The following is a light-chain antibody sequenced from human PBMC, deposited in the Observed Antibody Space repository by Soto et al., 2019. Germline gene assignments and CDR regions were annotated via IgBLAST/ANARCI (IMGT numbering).Light chain of an antibody. CDR3: STWDDSLNGRV. V-gene: IGLV1-47*01. J-gene: IGLJ3*02. CDR2: TND. CDR1: SSNIGDNS. Sequence: QSVLTQPPSASGTPGQRVVISCYGSSSNIGDNSVSWYQQLPGTAPKLLIYTNDQRPSGVPDRFSASKSGTSASLAISGLRSEDEADYHCSTWDDSLNGRVFGGGTKLTVL.